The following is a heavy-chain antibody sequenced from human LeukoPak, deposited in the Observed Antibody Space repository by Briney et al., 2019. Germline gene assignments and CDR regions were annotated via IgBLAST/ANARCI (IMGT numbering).Heavy chain of an antibody. D-gene: IGHD6-13*01. CDR3: AREAAGGLDY. Sequence: GASVKVSCKASVCTFSSYAISWVRQAPGQGLEWMGGIDRSFGIENDAQKFQGRVTSTTDESTRTVYMDRSSLRDEDASVYYCAREAAGGLDYWGQGTLVTVSS. CDR2: IDRSFGIE. CDR1: VCTFSSYA. J-gene: IGHJ4*02. V-gene: IGHV1-69*05.